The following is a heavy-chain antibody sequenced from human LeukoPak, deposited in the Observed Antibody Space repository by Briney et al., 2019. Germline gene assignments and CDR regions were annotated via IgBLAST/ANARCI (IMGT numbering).Heavy chain of an antibody. CDR3: ARGHYSSSWDFDY. CDR2: ISYDGSNK. Sequence: QPGRSLRLSCAASGFTFSSYAMHWVRQAPGKGLEWVAVISYDGSNKYYADSVKGRFTISRDNSKNTLYLQMTSLRAEDTAVYYCARGHYSSSWDFDYWGQGTLVTVSS. D-gene: IGHD6-13*01. J-gene: IGHJ4*02. V-gene: IGHV3-30-3*01. CDR1: GFTFSSYA.